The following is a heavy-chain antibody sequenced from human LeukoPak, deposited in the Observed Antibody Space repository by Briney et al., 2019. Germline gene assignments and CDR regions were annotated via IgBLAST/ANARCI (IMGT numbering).Heavy chain of an antibody. J-gene: IGHJ4*02. V-gene: IGHV4-59*01. CDR2: IYYSGST. CDR1: GGSISSYY. CDR3: ARGVRYYYDSSGFRFDY. D-gene: IGHD3-22*01. Sequence: PSETLSLTCTVSGGSISSYYWSWIRQPPGKGLEWIGYIYYSGSTNYNPSLKSRVTIPVDTSKNQFSLKLSSVTAADTAVYYCARGVRYYYDSSGFRFDYWGQGTLVTVSS.